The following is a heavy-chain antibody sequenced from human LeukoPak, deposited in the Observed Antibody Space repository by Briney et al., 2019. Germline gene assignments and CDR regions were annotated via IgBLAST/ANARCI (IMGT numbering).Heavy chain of an antibody. V-gene: IGHV3-7*04. Sequence: SGGSLRLSCVASGLPFSSYWMTWARQAPGKGLEWVANIKQDGGKKSYVDSVKGRFTISRDNAKNSLYLQMNSLRAEDTAIYYCTRVGYIDKGIDYWGQGTLVTVSS. CDR1: GLPFSSYW. D-gene: IGHD5-24*01. CDR3: TRVGYIDKGIDY. CDR2: IKQDGGKK. J-gene: IGHJ4*02.